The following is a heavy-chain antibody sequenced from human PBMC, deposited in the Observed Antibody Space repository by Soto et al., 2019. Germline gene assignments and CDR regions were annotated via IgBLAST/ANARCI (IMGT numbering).Heavy chain of an antibody. D-gene: IGHD2-8*01. V-gene: IGHV3-23*01. CDR2: ISGSGDGT. Sequence: GGSLRLSCAASGFTVNSHAMSWVRQAPGKGLEWVASISGSGDGTYYGDSVKGRFTISRDSSSSTLYLQMNNLRGEDTAVYFCTKSRRGILMVYGFGGMDVWGQGTTVTVSS. CDR3: TKSRRGILMVYGFGGMDV. CDR1: GFTVNSHA. J-gene: IGHJ6*02.